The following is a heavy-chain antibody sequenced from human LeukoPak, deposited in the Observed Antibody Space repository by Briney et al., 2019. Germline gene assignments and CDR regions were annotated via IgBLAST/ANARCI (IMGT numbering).Heavy chain of an antibody. CDR2: IKSDGSET. Sequence: SGGSLRLSCAVSEFNIRNSWMTWVRQAPGKGLEWVANIKSDGSETRYVDSVKGRFAISRDNAKNTLFLQMTSLRAEDTALYYCAIPQVLPDDIYNFWGQGTMVTVSS. D-gene: IGHD2-2*01. J-gene: IGHJ3*01. V-gene: IGHV3-7*01. CDR3: AIPQVLPDDIYNF. CDR1: EFNIRNSW.